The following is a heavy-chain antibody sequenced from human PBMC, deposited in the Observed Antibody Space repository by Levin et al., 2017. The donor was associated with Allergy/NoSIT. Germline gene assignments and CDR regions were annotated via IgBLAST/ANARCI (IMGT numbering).Heavy chain of an antibody. CDR1: GFTFNTYS. J-gene: IGHJ4*02. V-gene: IGHV3-48*01. CDR2: IGTSDTDI. D-gene: IGHD6-19*01. Sequence: GESLKISCSASGFTFNTYSMNWVRQAPGKGLEWISYIGTSDTDIYYADSVKGRFTISRDNAKNSLYLQMSSLRAEDTAVYYCARADSSAWDFECWGQGTLVTVSS. CDR3: ARADSSAWDFEC.